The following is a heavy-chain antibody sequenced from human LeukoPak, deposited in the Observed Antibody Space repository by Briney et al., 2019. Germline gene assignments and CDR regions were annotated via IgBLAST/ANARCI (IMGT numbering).Heavy chain of an antibody. CDR1: GFTFSSYG. Sequence: GGTLRLSCAASGFTFSSYGMSWVRQAPGKGLEWVSAISGSGGSTYYADSVKGRFTISRDNSKNTLYLQMNSLRAEDTAVYFCAKSPVSSCRGSFCYPFDYWGQGNLVTVSS. CDR2: ISGSGGST. J-gene: IGHJ4*02. V-gene: IGHV3-23*01. D-gene: IGHD2-15*01. CDR3: AKSPVSSCRGSFCYPFDY.